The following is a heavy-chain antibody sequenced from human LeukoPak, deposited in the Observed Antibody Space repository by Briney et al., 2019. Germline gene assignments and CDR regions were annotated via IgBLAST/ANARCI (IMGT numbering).Heavy chain of an antibody. CDR2: IYYSGST. V-gene: IGHV4-59*01. CDR3: ARTLPGSGSDYYFDY. J-gene: IGHJ4*02. Sequence: SETLSLTCAVYGGSFSSYYWSWIRQPPGKGLEWIGYIYYSGSTNYNPSLKSRVTISVDTSKNQFSLKLSSVTAADTAVYYCARTLPGSGSDYYFDYWGQGTLVTVSS. CDR1: GGSFSSYY. D-gene: IGHD3-22*01.